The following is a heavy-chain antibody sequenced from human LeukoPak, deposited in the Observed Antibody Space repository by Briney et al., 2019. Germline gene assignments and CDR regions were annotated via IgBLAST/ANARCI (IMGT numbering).Heavy chain of an antibody. D-gene: IGHD3-10*01. J-gene: IGHJ2*01. CDR2: ISSNGGST. CDR3: VKERGVQDWDFDV. CDR1: GFTFSDYA. Sequence: GGSLRLSCAASGFTFSDYAMHWVRQAPGKGLEYVSVISSNGGSTYYADSVKGRFTISRDISKNMLYLQMNSLRVEDTAVYYCVKERGVQDWDFDVWGRGTLVTVSS. V-gene: IGHV3-64*02.